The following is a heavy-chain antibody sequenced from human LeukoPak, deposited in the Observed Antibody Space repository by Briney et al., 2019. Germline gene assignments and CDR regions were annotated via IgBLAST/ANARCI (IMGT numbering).Heavy chain of an antibody. J-gene: IGHJ4*02. CDR3: ARSEYYDSSGYYYFDY. CDR1: GGSFSGYY. V-gene: IGHV4-34*01. D-gene: IGHD3-22*01. CDR2: INHSGST. Sequence: PSETLSLTCAVYGGSFSGYYWSWIRQPPGKGLEWIGEINHSGSTNYNPSLKSRVTISVDTSKNQFSLKLSSVTAADTAVYYCARSEYYDSSGYYYFDYWGQGTLVTVSS.